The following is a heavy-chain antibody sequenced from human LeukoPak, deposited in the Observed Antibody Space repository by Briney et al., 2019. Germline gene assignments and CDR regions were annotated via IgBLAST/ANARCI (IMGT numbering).Heavy chain of an antibody. CDR1: GFTFSSYG. V-gene: IGHV3-33*01. D-gene: IGHD4-11*01. CDR2: IWYDGSNK. Sequence: SGGSLRLSCAASGFTFSSYGMHWVRQAPGKGLEWVAVIWYDGSNKYYADSVKGRFTISRDNSKNTLYLQMNSLRAEDTAVYYCARPSTPTTVTTFFGYWGQGTLVTVSS. CDR3: ARPSTPTTVTTFFGY. J-gene: IGHJ4*02.